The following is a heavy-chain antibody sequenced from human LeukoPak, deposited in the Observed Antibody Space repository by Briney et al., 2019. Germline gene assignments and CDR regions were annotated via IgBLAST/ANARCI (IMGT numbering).Heavy chain of an antibody. CDR2: ISYDGSNK. CDR1: GFTFSSYA. D-gene: IGHD3-22*01. Sequence: SGGSLRLSCAASGFTFSSYAMHWVRQAPGKGLEWVAVISYDGSNKYYADSVKGRFTISRDNSKNTLYLQMNSLRAEDTAVYYCARDSTYYYDSSGSAQDDYWGQGTLVTVSS. CDR3: ARDSTYYYDSSGSAQDDY. J-gene: IGHJ4*02. V-gene: IGHV3-30-3*01.